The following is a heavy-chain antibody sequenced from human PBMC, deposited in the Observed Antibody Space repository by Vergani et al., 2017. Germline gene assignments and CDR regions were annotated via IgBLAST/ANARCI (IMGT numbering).Heavy chain of an antibody. D-gene: IGHD3-3*01. CDR1: GFSFPGYA. CDR2: VSGSSATP. Sequence: EVQLLESGGGLVQPGGSLRLSCEASGFSFPGYAMSWVRQAPGKGLEWVSSVSGSSATPYYADSVKGRFIISRDNSKNTLHLQMNSLRADDTAVYYCAKTSNYDFWSGYYMGLDYWGQGTLVTVSS. J-gene: IGHJ4*02. CDR3: AKTSNYDFWSGYYMGLDY. V-gene: IGHV3-23*01.